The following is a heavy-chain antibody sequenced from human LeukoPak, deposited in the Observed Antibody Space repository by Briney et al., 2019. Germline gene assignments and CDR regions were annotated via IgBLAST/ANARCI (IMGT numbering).Heavy chain of an antibody. V-gene: IGHV4-61*01. J-gene: IGHJ4*02. Sequence: SETLSLTCTVSGGSVSTGRYYWSWIRQPPGKGLEWIGSIYYSGTTNYNPSLKSRVTISVDTSKNQFSLKLSSVTAADTAVYYCARGLKPFDSWGQGTLVTVSS. CDR3: ARGLKPFDS. CDR1: GGSVSTGRYY. CDR2: IYYSGTT.